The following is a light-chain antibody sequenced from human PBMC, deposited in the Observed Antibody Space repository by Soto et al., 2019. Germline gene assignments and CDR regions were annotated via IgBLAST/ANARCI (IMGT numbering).Light chain of an antibody. Sequence: IVLTQSPATLSLSPWERATLSCRASQSVNNYLAWYQQEPGRPPRLLIYDASIRPTGIPARFSGSGSGTDFTLIISRLEPEDFAVYYCQQYGGSSWTFGQGTKVDIK. J-gene: IGKJ1*01. CDR1: QSVNNY. CDR2: DAS. CDR3: QQYGGSSWT. V-gene: IGKV3-11*01.